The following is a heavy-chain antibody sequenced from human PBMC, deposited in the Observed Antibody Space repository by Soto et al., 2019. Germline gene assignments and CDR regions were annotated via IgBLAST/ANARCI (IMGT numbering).Heavy chain of an antibody. CDR1: GYTFTGYY. Sequence: ASVKVSCKASGYTFTGYYMHWVRQAPGQGLEWMGWINPNSGGTNYAQKFQGWVTMTRDTSISTAYLQMNSLKTEDTAIYYCTRGFYSTASYPRFDYWGQGTLVTVSS. CDR2: INPNSGGT. V-gene: IGHV1-2*04. J-gene: IGHJ4*02. CDR3: TRGFYSTASYPRFDY. D-gene: IGHD6-13*01.